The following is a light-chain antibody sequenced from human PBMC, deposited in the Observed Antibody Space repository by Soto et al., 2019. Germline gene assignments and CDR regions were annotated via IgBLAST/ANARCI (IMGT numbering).Light chain of an antibody. CDR1: QDIGNS. V-gene: IGKV1-6*01. J-gene: IGKJ1*01. CDR3: LQDINYPWT. Sequence: AIQMTQSPSSLSASVGDRVTISCRASQDIGNSLGWYQQKPGKPPKLLIYGASNLQSGVPPRFTGSGSGTDFTLAISSLQPEDSATCYCLQDINYPWTFGQGTKVDIK. CDR2: GAS.